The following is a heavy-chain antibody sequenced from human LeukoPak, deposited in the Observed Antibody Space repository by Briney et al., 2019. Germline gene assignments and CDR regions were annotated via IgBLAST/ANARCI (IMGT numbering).Heavy chain of an antibody. CDR3: ARTSPATPLLRYFDWSSSPMDV. D-gene: IGHD3-9*01. V-gene: IGHV4-59*01. J-gene: IGHJ6*02. Sequence: PSETLSLTCTVSGGSISRYYWSWIRQPPGKGLEWIGYIYYSGSTNYSPSLKSRATISVDTSKNQFSLKLSSVPAADTAVYYCARTSPATPLLRYFDWSSSPMDVWGQGTTVTVSS. CDR2: IYYSGST. CDR1: GGSISRYY.